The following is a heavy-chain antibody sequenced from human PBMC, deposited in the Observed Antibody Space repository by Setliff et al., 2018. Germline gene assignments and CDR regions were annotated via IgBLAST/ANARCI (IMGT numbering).Heavy chain of an antibody. CDR2: IYTSGAT. CDR1: GVSVSDYY. J-gene: IGHJ4*02. CDR3: ARLPRTVTHFDY. Sequence: SETLSLTCSVSGVSVSDYYWSWIRQPAGRGLEYIGRIYTSGATNYSPSVRGRVTISVDHLKNQVSLNLKSVTAADTAVYFCARLPRTVTHFDYWGQGALVTVSS. D-gene: IGHD4-17*01. V-gene: IGHV4-4*07.